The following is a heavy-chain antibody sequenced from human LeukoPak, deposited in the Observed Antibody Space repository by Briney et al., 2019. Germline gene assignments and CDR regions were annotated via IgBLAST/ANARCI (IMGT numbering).Heavy chain of an antibody. J-gene: IGHJ4*02. V-gene: IGHV3-15*01. CDR3: TTTTDTAMVFLDY. CDR1: GFTFDDYG. CDR2: IKSKTDGGTT. D-gene: IGHD5-18*01. Sequence: PGGSLRLSCAASGFTFDDYGMSWVRQAPGKGLEWVGRIKSKTDGGTTDYAAPVKGRFTISRDDSKNTLYLQMNSLKTEDTAVYYCTTTTDTAMVFLDYWGQGTLVTVSS.